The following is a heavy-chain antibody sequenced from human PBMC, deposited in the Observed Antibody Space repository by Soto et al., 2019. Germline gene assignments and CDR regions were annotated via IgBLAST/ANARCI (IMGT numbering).Heavy chain of an antibody. Sequence: VQLVESGGGFVQPGGSLRLSCEASGYTFSTYNMNWVRQAPGKGLEWVSYISASSSSKLYADSVKGRFTISRDNAKESLYLQMNSLREEDTALYYCVRRINFDSWGQGALVIVSS. J-gene: IGHJ4*02. CDR2: ISASSSSK. CDR3: VRRINFDS. V-gene: IGHV3-48*02. CDR1: GYTFSTYN.